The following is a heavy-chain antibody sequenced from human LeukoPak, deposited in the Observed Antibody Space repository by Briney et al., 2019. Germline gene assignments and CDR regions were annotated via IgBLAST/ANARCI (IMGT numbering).Heavy chain of an antibody. Sequence: PGGSLRLSCAASGFPFSSFAMSWVRQAPGKGLEWVSSISGGGDNTYFADSVKGRFTISRDNSKNTLYLQMNSLRAEDTAVYYCAKDRKEIVATIPMDVWGKGTTVTVSS. CDR1: GFPFSSFA. CDR2: ISGGGDNT. CDR3: AKDRKEIVATIPMDV. J-gene: IGHJ6*03. V-gene: IGHV3-23*01. D-gene: IGHD5-12*01.